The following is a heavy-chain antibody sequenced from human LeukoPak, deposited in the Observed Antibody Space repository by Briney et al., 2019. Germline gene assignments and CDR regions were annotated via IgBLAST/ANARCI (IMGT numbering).Heavy chain of an antibody. V-gene: IGHV3-49*04. CDR2: IRSQIYGGTP. J-gene: IGHJ4*02. Sequence: GGFLRLSCTGSGFTFGDYAMTWVRQAPGKGLEWVGFIRSQIYGGTPEYAASVKGRFTISRDDSEGVAYLQMNSLKTEDTAVYYCTRDQTPYYWGQGTLVTVSS. CDR1: GFTFGDYA. CDR3: TRDQTPYY.